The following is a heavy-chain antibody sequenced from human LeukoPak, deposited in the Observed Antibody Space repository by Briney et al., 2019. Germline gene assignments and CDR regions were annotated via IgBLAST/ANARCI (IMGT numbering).Heavy chain of an antibody. J-gene: IGHJ2*01. V-gene: IGHV3-21*04. CDR1: GFTFSTYS. CDR2: ISRSSSYI. D-gene: IGHD5-18*01. Sequence: PGGSLRLSCAASGFTFSTYSMNWVRQAPGKGLEWVSCISRSSSYIYYADSVKGRFTISRDNAKNSLYLQMNSLRAEDTAVYYCASVERGYSYGYMDWYFDLWGRAPWSLSPQ. CDR3: ASVERGYSYGYMDWYFDL.